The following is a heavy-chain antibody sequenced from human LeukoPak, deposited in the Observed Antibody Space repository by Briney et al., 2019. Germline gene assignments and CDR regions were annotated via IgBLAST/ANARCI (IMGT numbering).Heavy chain of an antibody. D-gene: IGHD5-12*01. Sequence: PSETLSLTCAVSGGSISSSNWWSWVRQPPGKGLEWIGEIYHSGSTNYNPSLKSRVTISVDTSKNQFSLKLSSVTAADTAVYYCARKRLRLNWFDPWGQGTLVTVSS. CDR2: IYHSGST. CDR3: ARKRLRLNWFDP. J-gene: IGHJ5*02. V-gene: IGHV4-4*02. CDR1: GGSISSSNW.